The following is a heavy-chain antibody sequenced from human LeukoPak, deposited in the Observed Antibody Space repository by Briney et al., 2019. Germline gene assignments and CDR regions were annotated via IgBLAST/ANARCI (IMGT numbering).Heavy chain of an antibody. V-gene: IGHV3-9*03. CDR3: AKGRGDSGSYPYYFDY. CDR1: GFTFDDYA. CDR2: ISWNSGSI. J-gene: IGHJ4*02. D-gene: IGHD1-26*01. Sequence: GGSLRLSCAASGFTFDDYAMHWVRQAPGKGLEWVSGISWNSGSIGYADSVKGRFTISRDNAKNSLYLQMNSLRAEDMALYYCAKGRGDSGSYPYYFDYWGQGTLVTVSS.